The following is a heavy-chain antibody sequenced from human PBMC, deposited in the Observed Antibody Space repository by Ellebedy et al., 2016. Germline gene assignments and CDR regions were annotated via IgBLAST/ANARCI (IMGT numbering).Heavy chain of an antibody. V-gene: IGHV3-7*01. J-gene: IGHJ3*02. Sequence: GGSLRLXXAASGFTSSAYWMSWVRQAPGKGLEWVANIKQDGSEKYYVDSVKGRFTISRDNARNSVYLQMDSLRAEDTAVYYCVRDMAFSAVDIWGQGTTVTVSS. CDR1: GFTSSAYW. CDR2: IKQDGSEK. CDR3: VRDMAFSAVDI. D-gene: IGHD3-3*02.